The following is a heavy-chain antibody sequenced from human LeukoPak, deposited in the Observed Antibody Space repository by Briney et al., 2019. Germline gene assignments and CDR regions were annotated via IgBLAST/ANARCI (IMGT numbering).Heavy chain of an antibody. J-gene: IGHJ4*02. CDR2: IYYSGST. Sequence: PSETLSLTCTVSGGSISSSSYYWGWIRQPPGKGLEWIGSIYYSGSTYYNPSLKSRVTISVDTSKNQFSLKLSSVTAADTAVYYCARGPFKRRLGYCSSTSCYAGVNYFDYWGQGTLVTVSS. CDR1: GGSISSSSYY. D-gene: IGHD2-2*01. V-gene: IGHV4-39*01. CDR3: ARGPFKRRLGYCSSTSCYAGVNYFDY.